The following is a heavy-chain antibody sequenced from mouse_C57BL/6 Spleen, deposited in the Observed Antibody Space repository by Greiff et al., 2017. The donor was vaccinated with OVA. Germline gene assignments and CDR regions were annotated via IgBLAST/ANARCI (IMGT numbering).Heavy chain of an antibody. D-gene: IGHD4-1*01. Sequence: EVQLQQSGPELVKPGASVKISCTASGYTFTDYYMNWVKQSHGKSLEWIGDINPNNGGTSYNQKFKGKATLTVDKSSSTAYMELRSLTSEDSAVYYCASGNWAHFDYWGQGTTLTVSS. CDR2: INPNNGGT. CDR1: GYTFTDYY. CDR3: ASGNWAHFDY. V-gene: IGHV1-26*01. J-gene: IGHJ2*01.